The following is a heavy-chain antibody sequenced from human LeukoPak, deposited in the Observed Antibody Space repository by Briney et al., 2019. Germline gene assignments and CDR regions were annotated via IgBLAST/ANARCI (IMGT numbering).Heavy chain of an antibody. CDR2: MYYSGGT. V-gene: IGHV4-31*03. Sequence: SETLSLTCSVSGASISSGDFYWGWIRQHPGKGLEWIGYMYYSGGTYYNPSLQSRVTIELDTSKNQFSLKLNSVTAADTAVYYCATGSNDFWSGYYNFDYWGQGTLVTVSS. D-gene: IGHD3-3*01. J-gene: IGHJ4*01. CDR1: GASISSGDFY. CDR3: ATGSNDFWSGYYNFDY.